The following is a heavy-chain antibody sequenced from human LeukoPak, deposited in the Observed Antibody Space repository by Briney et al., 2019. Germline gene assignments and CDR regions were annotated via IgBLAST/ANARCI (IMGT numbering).Heavy chain of an antibody. Sequence: SETLSLTCTVSGGSISSYYWSWIRQPAGKGLEWIGRIYTSGSTNYNPSLKSRVTMSVDTSKNQFSLKLSSVTAADTAVYYCARDSPLHGYNPMNFDYWGQGTLVTVSS. V-gene: IGHV4-4*07. D-gene: IGHD5-24*01. J-gene: IGHJ4*02. CDR1: GGSISSYY. CDR3: ARDSPLHGYNPMNFDY. CDR2: IYTSGST.